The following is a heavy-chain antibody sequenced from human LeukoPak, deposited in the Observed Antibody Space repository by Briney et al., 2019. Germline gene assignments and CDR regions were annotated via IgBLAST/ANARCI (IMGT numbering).Heavy chain of an antibody. CDR3: AKGFCSGNSCYGTN. D-gene: IGHD2-15*01. Sequence: PGGSLRLSCAASGFTFSSHAMRWVRQAPGKGLEWVSDVSGSGGATYYADSVKGRFTISRDNSKNTLYLQMNNLRAEDTAEYFCAKGFCSGNSCYGTNWGQGTLVTVSP. CDR2: VSGSGGAT. J-gene: IGHJ4*02. V-gene: IGHV3-23*01. CDR1: GFTFSSHA.